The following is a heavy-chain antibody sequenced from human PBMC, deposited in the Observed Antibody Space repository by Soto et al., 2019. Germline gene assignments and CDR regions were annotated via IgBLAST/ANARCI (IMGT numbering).Heavy chain of an antibody. CDR1: GGSLNNYL. CDR2: IVPLSGAT. J-gene: IGHJ4*02. Sequence: QVQLVQSGAEMQKPGSSVKVSCKASGGSLNNYLITWVRQAPGQGLEWLGEIVPLSGATNSAQKFQGRVTITADDSTKTAYMELRSLRPEDTAMYFCARGGVDTVTFDYWGQGTLVTVSS. CDR3: ARGGVDTVTFDY. V-gene: IGHV1-69*01. D-gene: IGHD5-18*01.